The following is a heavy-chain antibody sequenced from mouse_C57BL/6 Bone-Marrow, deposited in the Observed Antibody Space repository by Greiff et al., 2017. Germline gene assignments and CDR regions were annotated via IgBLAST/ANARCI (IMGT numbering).Heavy chain of an antibody. J-gene: IGHJ3*01. D-gene: IGHD1-1*01. CDR1: GYTFTSYW. Sequence: QVQLQQPGAELVMPGASVKLSCKASGYTFTSYWMHWVKQRPGQGLEWIGEIDPSDSYTNYNQKFKGKSTLTVDKSSSTAYMQLSSLTSEDSAVYYCAREDFNYYGSSPAWFAYWGQGTVVTVSA. CDR3: AREDFNYYGSSPAWFAY. CDR2: IDPSDSYT. V-gene: IGHV1-69*01.